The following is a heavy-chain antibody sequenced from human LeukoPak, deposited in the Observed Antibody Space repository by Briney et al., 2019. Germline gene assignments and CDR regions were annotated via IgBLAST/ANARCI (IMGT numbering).Heavy chain of an antibody. V-gene: IGHV4-39*01. CDR2: ICYSGTT. CDR3: ARLGYSTGWYNS. J-gene: IGHJ5*01. Sequence: SETLSLTCTVSGGSMNSTSYYWGWIRQPPGMGPDWVVNICYSGTTYYNPSLKSRVTISVDMSKNQFSLILRSVTAADTAVYYCARLGYSTGWYNSWGQGTLVTVSS. D-gene: IGHD6-25*01. CDR1: GGSMNSTSYY.